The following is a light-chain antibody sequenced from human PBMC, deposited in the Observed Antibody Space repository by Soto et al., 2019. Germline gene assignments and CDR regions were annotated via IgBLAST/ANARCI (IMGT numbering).Light chain of an antibody. CDR1: ISDVGNYAL. Sequence: QSVLTQPASVSGSPGQSITISCTGTISDVGNYALVSWYQHHPGKAPKIVIHEGTKRPSGVSNRFSGSKSDNTASLTISGLQAEDEADYYCCSYASSGVLFGGGTQLTVL. CDR3: CSYASSGVL. V-gene: IGLV2-23*01. J-gene: IGLJ2*01. CDR2: EGT.